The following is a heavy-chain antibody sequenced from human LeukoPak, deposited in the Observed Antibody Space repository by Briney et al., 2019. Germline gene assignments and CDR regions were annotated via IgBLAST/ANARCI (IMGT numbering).Heavy chain of an antibody. V-gene: IGHV1-3*01. CDR2: INAGNGNT. Sequence: ASVKVSCKASGYTFTGYYMHWVRQAPGQRLEWMGWINAGNGNTKYSQKFQGRVTITRDTSASTAYMELSSLRSEDTAVYYCASYSPYYYYYYGMDVWGQGTTVTVSS. J-gene: IGHJ6*02. CDR1: GYTFTGYY. CDR3: ASYSPYYYYYYGMDV. D-gene: IGHD1-26*01.